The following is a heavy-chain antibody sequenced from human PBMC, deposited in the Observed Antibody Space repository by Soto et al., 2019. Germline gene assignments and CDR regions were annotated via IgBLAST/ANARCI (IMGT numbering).Heavy chain of an antibody. CDR1: GYTFTGYY. Sequence: ASVKVSCKASGYTFTGYYMHWVRQAPGQGLEWMGWINPNSGGTNYAQKFQGWVTMTRDTSISTAYMELSRLRSDDTAVYYCARAQGYSGYDGGGRYYYYMDVWGKGTTVTVSS. CDR3: ARAQGYSGYDGGGRYYYYMDV. CDR2: INPNSGGT. V-gene: IGHV1-2*04. D-gene: IGHD5-12*01. J-gene: IGHJ6*03.